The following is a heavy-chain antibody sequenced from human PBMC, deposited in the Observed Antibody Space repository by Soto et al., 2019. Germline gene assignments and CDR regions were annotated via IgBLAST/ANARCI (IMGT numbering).Heavy chain of an antibody. CDR2: INHSGST. Sequence: SETLSLTCAVYGGSFSGYYWSWIRQPPGKGLEWIGEINHSGSTNYNPSLKSRVTISVDTSTNQFSLKLSSVTAADTAVYYCARQVLLWFGSGHYYYYYGMDVWGQGTTVTVSS. J-gene: IGHJ6*02. V-gene: IGHV4-34*01. D-gene: IGHD3-10*01. CDR1: GGSFSGYY. CDR3: ARQVLLWFGSGHYYYYYGMDV.